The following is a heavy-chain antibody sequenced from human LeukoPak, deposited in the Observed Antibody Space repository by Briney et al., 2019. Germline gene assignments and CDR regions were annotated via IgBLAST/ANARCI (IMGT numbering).Heavy chain of an antibody. V-gene: IGHV3-23*01. CDR3: AKDVEATISSGGYYFDY. Sequence: GGSLRLSCAASGFTLSSYAISWVRQAPGKGLEWVSAISGSDGSTHYADFVKGRFTISRDSSNNILYLQMNGLRAEDTALYFCAKDVEATISSGGYYFDYWGQGTLVTVSS. CDR2: ISGSDGST. CDR1: GFTLSSYA. D-gene: IGHD5-12*01. J-gene: IGHJ4*02.